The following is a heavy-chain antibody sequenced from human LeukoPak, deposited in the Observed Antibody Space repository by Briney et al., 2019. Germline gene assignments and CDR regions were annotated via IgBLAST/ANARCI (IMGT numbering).Heavy chain of an antibody. V-gene: IGHV3-30-3*01. CDR1: GFTFSSYA. Sequence: PGGSLRLSCAASGFTFSSYAMHWVRQAPGKGLEWVAVISYDGSNKYYADSVKGRFTISRDNSKNTLYLQMNSLRAEDTAVYYCARGGMVQPEDYYYGMDVWGQGTTVTVSS. D-gene: IGHD1-14*01. J-gene: IGHJ6*02. CDR3: ARGGMVQPEDYYYGMDV. CDR2: ISYDGSNK.